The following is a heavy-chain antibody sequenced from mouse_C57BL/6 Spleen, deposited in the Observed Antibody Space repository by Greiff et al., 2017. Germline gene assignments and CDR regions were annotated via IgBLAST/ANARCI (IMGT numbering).Heavy chain of an antibody. D-gene: IGHD2-3*01. CDR1: GYTFTTYP. Sequence: QVHVKQSGAELVKPGASVKMSCKASGYTFTTYPIEWMKQNHGKSLEWIGNFHPYNDDTKYNEKFKGKATLTVEKSSSTVDLELSRLTSDDSAVYYCARGSEQGYYVNWYFDVWGTGTTVTVSS. V-gene: IGHV1-47*01. J-gene: IGHJ1*03. CDR3: ARGSEQGYYVNWYFDV. CDR2: FHPYNDDT.